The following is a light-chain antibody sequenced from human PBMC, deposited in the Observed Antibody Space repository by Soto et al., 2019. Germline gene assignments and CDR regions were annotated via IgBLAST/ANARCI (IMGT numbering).Light chain of an antibody. J-gene: IGKJ5*01. V-gene: IGKV3-11*01. Sequence: EIVLTQSPATLSLSPGERATVSCRASQSVSNYLGWYQQKPGQAPRLLIYDASNRATGIPARFSGSGSGTDFTLTIRSLEPEDFAVYYCQHGGTFGQGTRLEIK. CDR3: QHGGT. CDR1: QSVSNY. CDR2: DAS.